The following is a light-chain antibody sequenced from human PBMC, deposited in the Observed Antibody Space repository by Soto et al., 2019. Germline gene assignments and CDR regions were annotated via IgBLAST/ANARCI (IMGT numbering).Light chain of an antibody. CDR2: SAS. J-gene: IGKJ4*01. CDR3: QQLDRYPFT. V-gene: IGKV1-9*01. CDR1: LGGSGY. Sequence: DIQLTQSPSFRSASVGDRVTMTCRASLGGSGYLAWYQQKPGKVPRLLIYSASSLQSGVPSRFSGSGSGTEFTLTISSLQPEDFASYYCQQLDRYPFTFGGGTKVEI.